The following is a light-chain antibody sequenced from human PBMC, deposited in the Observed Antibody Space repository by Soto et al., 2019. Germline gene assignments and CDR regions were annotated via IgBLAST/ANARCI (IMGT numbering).Light chain of an antibody. CDR1: QSISSY. CDR3: QQSFSAPWT. J-gene: IGKJ1*01. Sequence: DVQMTQSPSSLSASVGDRVTITCRASQSISSYLNWYQQKPGKVPKLLIYAASSLQGGVPSRFSGSGSGTDFTLTISSLQPEDFATYYSQQSFSAPWTFGQGTMVDIK. CDR2: AAS. V-gene: IGKV1-39*01.